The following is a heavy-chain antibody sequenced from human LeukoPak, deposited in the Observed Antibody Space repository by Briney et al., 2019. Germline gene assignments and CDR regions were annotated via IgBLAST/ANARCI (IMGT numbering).Heavy chain of an antibody. CDR1: GYTFTSYG. Sequence: GASVKVSCKASGYTFTSYGISWVRQAPGQGLEWMGWISAYNGNTNYAQKLQGRVTMTTDTSTSTAYMELRSLRSDDTAVYYCATENYYDSSGYFYYFDYWGQGTLVTVSS. D-gene: IGHD3-22*01. J-gene: IGHJ4*02. CDR3: ATENYYDSSGYFYYFDY. V-gene: IGHV1-18*01. CDR2: ISAYNGNT.